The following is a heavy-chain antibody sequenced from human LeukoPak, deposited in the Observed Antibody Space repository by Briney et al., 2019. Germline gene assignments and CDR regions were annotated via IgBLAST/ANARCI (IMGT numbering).Heavy chain of an antibody. V-gene: IGHV4-30-2*03. CDR3: ARDAVRGGYGMDV. CDR1: GGSISSGGYY. CDR2: IYYSGST. Sequence: SQTLSLTCTVSGGSISSGGYYWSWIRQPPGKGLEWIGSIYYSGSTYYNPSLKSRVTISVDTSKNQFSLKLSSVTAADTAVYYCARDAVRGGYGMDVWGQGTTVTVSS. J-gene: IGHJ6*02. D-gene: IGHD3-10*01.